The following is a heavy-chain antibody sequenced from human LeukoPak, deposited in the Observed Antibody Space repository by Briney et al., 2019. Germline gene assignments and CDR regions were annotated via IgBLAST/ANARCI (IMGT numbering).Heavy chain of an antibody. J-gene: IGHJ4*02. CDR2: ISSSGNT. V-gene: IGHV4-4*07. Sequence: SETLSLTCTVSGGSMQTYYWSWIRQPAGKRLEWIGRISSSGNTNSNPSLKSRLTMSIDTSKNQFSLNLISVTAADTAVYYCARALNPLPGTYYFDYWGQGTLVTVSS. CDR1: GGSMQTYY. D-gene: IGHD2-15*01. CDR3: ARALNPLPGTYYFDY.